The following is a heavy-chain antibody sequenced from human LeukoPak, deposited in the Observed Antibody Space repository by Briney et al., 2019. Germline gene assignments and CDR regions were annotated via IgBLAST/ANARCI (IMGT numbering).Heavy chain of an antibody. CDR3: ARETIFTPWCDP. D-gene: IGHD3-3*01. J-gene: IGHJ5*02. V-gene: IGHV1-2*02. CDR1: GYTFTCYY. CDR2: INPNSGGT. Sequence: AAVKVSCKGTGYTFTCYYMHWVRQAPGQGLEWMGWINPNSGGTNYAQKFQGRVTMTRDTSIRTAYMELSRLRSDDTAVYYCARETIFTPWCDPWGQGTLVTVSS.